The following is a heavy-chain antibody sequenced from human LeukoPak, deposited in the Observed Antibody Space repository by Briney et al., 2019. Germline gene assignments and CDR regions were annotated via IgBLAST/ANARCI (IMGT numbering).Heavy chain of an antibody. CDR1: GGTFSSYA. CDR3: GIAHCSGGSCERGTFDH. CDR2: IIPIFGTA. V-gene: IGHV1-69*05. D-gene: IGHD2-15*01. J-gene: IGHJ4*01. Sequence: GASVKVSCKASGGTFSSYAISWVRQAPGQGLEWMGRIIPIFGTANYAQKFQGRVTITTDESTSTPYMELSSLRSEDTAVYYCGIAHCSGGSCERGTFDHWGHGTLVTVSS.